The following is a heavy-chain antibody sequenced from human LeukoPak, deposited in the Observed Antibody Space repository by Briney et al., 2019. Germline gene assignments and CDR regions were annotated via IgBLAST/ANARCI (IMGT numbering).Heavy chain of an antibody. V-gene: IGHV4-39*01. CDR1: GGSISSSSYY. J-gene: IGHJ4*02. CDR3: ARNPSAAGFLPDY. Sequence: SETLSLTCTVSGGSISSSSYYWGWIRQPPGKGLAWIGSIYYSGSTYYNPSLKSRVTISVDTSKNQFSLKLSSVTAADTAVYYCARNPSAAGFLPDYWGQGTLVTVSS. D-gene: IGHD6-13*01. CDR2: IYYSGST.